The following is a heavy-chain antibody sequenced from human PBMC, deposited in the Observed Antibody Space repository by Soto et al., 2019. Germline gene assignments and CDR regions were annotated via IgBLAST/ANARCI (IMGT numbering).Heavy chain of an antibody. CDR1: GFSLSTNGVR. D-gene: IGHD6-19*01. CDR3: AHRRVLSSDWYDWFVP. V-gene: IGHV2-5*01. Sequence: SGPTLVNHTHTLTLTCTFSGFSLSTNGVRVGWIRQPPGMALEWLAIISWNDEKHYSPSLKNRLTITKDTSKNQVVLTMTNMDPVDTATYYCAHRRVLSSDWYDWFVPWGQGMLVTVSS. J-gene: IGHJ5*02. CDR2: ISWNDEK.